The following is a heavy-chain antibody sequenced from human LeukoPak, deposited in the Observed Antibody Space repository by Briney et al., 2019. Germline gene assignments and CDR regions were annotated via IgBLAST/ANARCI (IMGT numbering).Heavy chain of an antibody. CDR2: IYYSGST. V-gene: IGHV4-59*01. CDR3: ARGGSNWFDP. D-gene: IGHD3-10*01. J-gene: IGHJ5*02. CDR1: GGSISSYY. Sequence: PSETLSLTCTVSGGSISSYYWSWIRQPPGKGLVWIGYIYYSGSTNYNPSLKSRVTISVDTSKNQFSLKLSSVTAADTAVYYCARGGSNWFDPWGQGTLVTVSS.